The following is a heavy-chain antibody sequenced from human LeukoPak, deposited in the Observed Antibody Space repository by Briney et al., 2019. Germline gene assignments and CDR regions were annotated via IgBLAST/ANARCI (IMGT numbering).Heavy chain of an antibody. CDR1: GGSFSGYY. V-gene: IGHV4-34*01. CDR2: INHSGST. Sequence: SETLSLTCAVYGGSFSGYYWSWIRQPPGKGLEWIGEINHSGSTNYNPSLKSRVTISVDTSKNQFSLKLSSVTAADTAVYYCAILALRYYGMDVWGQGTTVTVSS. J-gene: IGHJ6*02. D-gene: IGHD5-12*01. CDR3: AILALRYYGMDV.